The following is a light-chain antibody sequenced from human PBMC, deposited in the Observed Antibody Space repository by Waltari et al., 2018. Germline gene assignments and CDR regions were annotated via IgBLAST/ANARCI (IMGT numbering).Light chain of an antibody. V-gene: IGKV2-30*01. CDR3: GQGTHWPRT. CDR1: QSLVNSGGNTY. CDR2: KVS. Sequence: VVLTQSPLPLSITPGQPASISSRSSQSLVNSGGNTYLSWYQQKPGQPPRLLIYKVSNRDSGVPDRFSGSGAGTDFTLKISRMEAEDVGVYYCGQGTHWPRTFGQGTKVEIK. J-gene: IGKJ1*01.